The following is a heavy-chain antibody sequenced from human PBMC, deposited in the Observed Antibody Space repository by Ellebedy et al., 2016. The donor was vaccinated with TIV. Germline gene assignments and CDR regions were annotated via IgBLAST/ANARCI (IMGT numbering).Heavy chain of an antibody. D-gene: IGHD3-9*01. CDR1: GFTFSGYW. CDR2: INQHGSKK. CDR3: ARPRIHFDIFTGPPDF. V-gene: IGHV3-7*01. J-gene: IGHJ4*02. Sequence: PGGSLRLSCAASGFTFSGYWMSWVRQAPGTGLEWVANINQHGSKKYYVDSVKGRVTVSRDNAKNSLYLLMDSLRAEDTAVYYCARPRIHFDIFTGPPDFWGQGTLVTVSS.